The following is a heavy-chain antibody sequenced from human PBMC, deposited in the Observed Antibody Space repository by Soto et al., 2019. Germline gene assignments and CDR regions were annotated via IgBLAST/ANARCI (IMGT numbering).Heavy chain of an antibody. Sequence: SETLSLTCAVSSGSISSSNWWSWVRQPPGKGLEWIGEIYHSGSTNYNPSLKSRVTISVDKSKNQFSLKLSSVTAADTAVYYCARESGYSYGRYYYYYYMDVWGKGTTVTVSS. V-gene: IGHV4-4*02. CDR2: IYHSGST. CDR3: ARESGYSYGRYYYYYYMDV. D-gene: IGHD5-18*01. CDR1: SGSISSSNW. J-gene: IGHJ6*03.